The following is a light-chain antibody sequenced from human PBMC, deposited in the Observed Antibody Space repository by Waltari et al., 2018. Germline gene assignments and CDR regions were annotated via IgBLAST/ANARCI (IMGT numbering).Light chain of an antibody. CDR2: KTS. Sequence: DIKMTQSPSTLPASVGDRVTISYRARQNLNNWLAWYQQKPGKAPKMLIYKTSTLESGVPSRFSGSGSGTEFTLTISSLQPDDFATYFCQQYHTYWTFGQGT. J-gene: IGKJ1*01. V-gene: IGKV1-5*03. CDR3: QQYHTYWT. CDR1: QNLNNW.